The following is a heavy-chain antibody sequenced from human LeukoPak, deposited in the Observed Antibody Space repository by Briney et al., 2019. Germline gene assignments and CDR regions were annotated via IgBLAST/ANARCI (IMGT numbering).Heavy chain of an antibody. D-gene: IGHD1-26*01. CDR2: IYTSGST. V-gene: IGHV4-4*07. J-gene: IGHJ6*03. CDR1: GGSISSYY. CDR3: RLVGATTGDYYYMDV. Sequence: SETLSLTCTVSGGSISSYYWSWIRQPAGKGLEWIGRIYTSGSTNYNPSLKSRVTMSVDTSKNQFSLKLSSVTAADTAVYYCRLVGATTGDYYYMDVWGKGTTVTVSS.